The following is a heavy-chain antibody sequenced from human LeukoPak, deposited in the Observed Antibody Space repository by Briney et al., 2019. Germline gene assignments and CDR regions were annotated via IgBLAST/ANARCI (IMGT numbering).Heavy chain of an antibody. CDR2: MNPNRGDT. J-gene: IGHJ4*02. V-gene: IGHV1-8*01. Sequence: ASVKVSCKASGYTFTSYDIHWVRQATGQGLEWMGRMNPNRGDTDYAQKFQGRVTITTDESTSTAYMELSSLRSEDTAVYYCAALTAVKVDYWGQGTLVTVAS. D-gene: IGHD2-2*01. CDR3: AALTAVKVDY. CDR1: GYTFTSYD.